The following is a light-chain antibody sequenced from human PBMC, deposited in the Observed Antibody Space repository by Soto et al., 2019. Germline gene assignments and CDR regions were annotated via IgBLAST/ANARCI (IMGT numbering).Light chain of an antibody. V-gene: IGLV2-23*02. CDR1: SSDVGSFNL. CDR3: CSYAGSGTFPYV. J-gene: IGLJ1*01. Sequence: VLTQPASVSGSPGQSITISCTGTSSDVGSFNLVSWYQQHPGKAPKLMIYEVSKRPSGVSNRFSGSKSANTASLTISGLQAEDEADYYCCSYAGSGTFPYVFGTGT. CDR2: EVS.